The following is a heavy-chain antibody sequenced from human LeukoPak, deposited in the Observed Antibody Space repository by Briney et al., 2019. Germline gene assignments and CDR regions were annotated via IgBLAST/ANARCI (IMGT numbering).Heavy chain of an antibody. CDR2: INQDGREK. CDR1: GFTFSSYW. CDR3: AKGRDYGDY. V-gene: IGHV3-7*01. Sequence: GGSLRLSCAVSGFTFSSYWMTWVRQVPGKGLQWVANINQDGREKYYMDSMKGRLNISRDNTKNSVFLQLTSLRPEDTGIYFCAKGRDYGDYWGQGTLVAVSS. J-gene: IGHJ4*02.